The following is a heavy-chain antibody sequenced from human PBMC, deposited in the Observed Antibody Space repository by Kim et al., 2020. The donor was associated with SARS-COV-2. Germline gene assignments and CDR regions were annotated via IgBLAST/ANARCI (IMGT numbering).Heavy chain of an antibody. J-gene: IGHJ4*02. Sequence: SGGTIYSADPVKGRFTISRDNTKNSLYLQMNSLRVEDTGVYYCARDDPPGYWGQGTLVTVSS. CDR2: SGGTI. V-gene: IGHV3-11*01. CDR3: ARDDPPGY.